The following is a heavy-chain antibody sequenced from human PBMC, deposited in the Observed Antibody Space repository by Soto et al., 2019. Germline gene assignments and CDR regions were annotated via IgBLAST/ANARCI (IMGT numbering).Heavy chain of an antibody. J-gene: IGHJ6*02. Sequence: GGSLRLSCAASGFTFSSYGMHWVRQAPGKGLEWVAVIWYDGSNKYYADSVKGRFTISRDNSKNTLYLQMNSLRAEDTAVYYCARGAVGANYYYYYGMDVWGQGTTVTVSS. CDR1: GFTFSSYG. V-gene: IGHV3-33*01. CDR3: ARGAVGANYYYYYGMDV. D-gene: IGHD3-10*01. CDR2: IWYDGSNK.